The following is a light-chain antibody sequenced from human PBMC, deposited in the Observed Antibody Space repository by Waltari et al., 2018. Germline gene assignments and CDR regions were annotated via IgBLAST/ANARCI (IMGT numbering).Light chain of an antibody. CDR2: EVN. CDR3: TSYAGNSNTYV. J-gene: IGLJ1*01. CDR1: SSDVGGYNY. V-gene: IGLV2-8*01. Sequence: QSALTQPPSASGSPGQSVTISCTGTSSDVGGYNYVHWYQQHPGKAPKLMIYEVNKRPSGVPDRFSGSKSGNTASLTISGLQPEDDADYYCTSYAGNSNTYVFGTGTKVTVL.